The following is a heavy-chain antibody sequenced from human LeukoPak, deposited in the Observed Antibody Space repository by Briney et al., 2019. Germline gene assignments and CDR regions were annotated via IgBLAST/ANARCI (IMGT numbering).Heavy chain of an antibody. CDR3: ARDNLHGSGNYRIFFCHYGLDV. CDR2: VSGDGGTR. D-gene: IGHD3-10*01. J-gene: IGHJ6*02. CDR1: GFTFENYA. V-gene: IGHV3-43*02. Sequence: GGSLRLSCAAAGFTFENYAMHWVRHAPGKGLEWVSVVSGDGGTRYYADSVKGRFTVSRDNSKKSLYLEMKSLNSADTALYFCARDNLHGSGNYRIFFCHYGLDVWGQGTTVTVSS.